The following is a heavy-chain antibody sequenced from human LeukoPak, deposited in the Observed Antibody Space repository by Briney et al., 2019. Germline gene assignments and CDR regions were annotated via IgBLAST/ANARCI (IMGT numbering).Heavy chain of an antibody. D-gene: IGHD3-10*01. V-gene: IGHV3-15*01. CDR3: TTVTMVRGLRGYFDS. J-gene: IGHJ4*02. CDR1: GITFNNAW. Sequence: GGSLRLSCVASGITFNNAWMAWVRQAPGKGLEWVGRLKGSTDGGTTDYAAPVKGRFTISRDDSKNTLYLQMNSLQIEDTAMYYCTTVTMVRGLRGYFDSWGQGTLVTVSS. CDR2: LKGSTDGGTT.